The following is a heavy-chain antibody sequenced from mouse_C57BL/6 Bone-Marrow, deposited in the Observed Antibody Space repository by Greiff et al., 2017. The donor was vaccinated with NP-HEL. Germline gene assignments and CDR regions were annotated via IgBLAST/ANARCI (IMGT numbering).Heavy chain of an antibody. V-gene: IGHV1-81*01. J-gene: IGHJ3*01. CDR2: IYPRSGNT. CDR3: ARGGPFPFAY. CDR1: GYTFTSYG. Sequence: QVQLQQSGAELARPGASVKLSCKASGYTFTSYGISWVKQRTGQGLEWIGEIYPRSGNTYYNEKFKGKATLTADKSSSTAYMELRSLTSEDSAVCFCARGGPFPFAYWGQGTLVTVSA.